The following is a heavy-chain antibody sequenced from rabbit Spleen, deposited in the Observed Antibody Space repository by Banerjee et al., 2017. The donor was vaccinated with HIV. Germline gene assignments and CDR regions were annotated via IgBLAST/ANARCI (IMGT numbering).Heavy chain of an antibody. V-gene: IGHV1S45*01. Sequence: QEQLKETGGGLVQPGGSLTLSCKASGFDFSDYGVSWVRQAPGKGLEWIACIYTGNGKTYYASWAKGRFTISKTSSTTVTLQMTSLAVADTATFFCARDAGRGPYIDGYFDLWGPGTLVTVS. D-gene: IGHD8-1*01. CDR2: IYTGNGKT. J-gene: IGHJ4*01. CDR3: ARDAGRGPYIDGYFDL. CDR1: GFDFSDYG.